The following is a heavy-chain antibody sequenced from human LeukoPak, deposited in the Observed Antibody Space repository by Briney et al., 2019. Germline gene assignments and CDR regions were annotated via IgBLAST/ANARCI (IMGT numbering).Heavy chain of an antibody. J-gene: IGHJ6*02. V-gene: IGHV1-18*01. D-gene: IGHD2-2*01. Sequence: RASVKVSCKASGYTFTSYGISWVRQTPGQGLEWMGWISAFNGNTNYAQKFQGRVTMSTDTSTTTAYMELRSLRTDDTAVYYCARDLDIVVERGALRHYGVDVWGQGTTVTVSS. CDR3: ARDLDIVVERGALRHYGVDV. CDR1: GYTFTSYG. CDR2: ISAFNGNT.